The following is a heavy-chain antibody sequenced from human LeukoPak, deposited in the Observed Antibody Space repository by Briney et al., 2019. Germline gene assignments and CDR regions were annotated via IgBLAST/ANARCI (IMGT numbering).Heavy chain of an antibody. D-gene: IGHD6-13*01. CDR1: RYSFTSYW. Sequence: GESLKISCKGYRYSFTSYWIVCVRQMPGKGLEWMGIIYPGDSDTRYSPSFQGQVTISADKSISIAYLQWSSLKASDTAMYYCARLRAAPVEHFDYGGQGTLVTVSS. CDR2: IYPGDSDT. J-gene: IGHJ4*02. V-gene: IGHV5-51*01. CDR3: ARLRAAPVEHFDY.